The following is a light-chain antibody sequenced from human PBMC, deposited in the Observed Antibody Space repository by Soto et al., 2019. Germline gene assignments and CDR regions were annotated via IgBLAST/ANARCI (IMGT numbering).Light chain of an antibody. CDR2: GAS. CDR3: QQSFDRLSIT. Sequence: DIQMTQSPSSLSASVGDRVTITCRTSQGIRNALNWYQQKPGKAPKVLIYGASSLQSGVPSRFNGSGSGTDFSLTISSLQPEDFATYYCQQSFDRLSITFGQGTRLEIK. V-gene: IGKV1-39*01. CDR1: QGIRNA. J-gene: IGKJ5*01.